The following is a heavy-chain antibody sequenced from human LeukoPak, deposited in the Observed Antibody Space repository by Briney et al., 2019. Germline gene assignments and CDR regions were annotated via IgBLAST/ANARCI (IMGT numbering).Heavy chain of an antibody. CDR1: GFIFSNYA. J-gene: IGHJ3*02. V-gene: IGHV3-23*01. CDR2: IEGDGSAS. D-gene: IGHD3-10*01. CDR3: VKDMVQRNGIFDPFDI. Sequence: GGSLRLSCAVSGFIFSNYAMTWVRQAPGKGLEWVSSIEGDGSASYYADSEKGRFAISRDDPKNTLYLQLTSLRVEDTAIYFCVKDMVQRNGIFDPFDIWGQGTMVTVSS.